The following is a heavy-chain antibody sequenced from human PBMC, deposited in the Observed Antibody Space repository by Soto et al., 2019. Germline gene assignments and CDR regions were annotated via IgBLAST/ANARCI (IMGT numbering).Heavy chain of an antibody. CDR3: ARKLGLYDFWRGYYSGWCDT. CDR1: GGSISSSSYY. CDR2: IYCSGST. J-gene: IGHJ5*02. Sequence: QLQLQESGPGLVKPSETLSLTCTVSGGSISSSSYYWGWIRQPPGKGLEWIGSIYCSGSTYYNPSLKSRVTISVDTSKNQFSLKRSSGTAADTAVYYCARKLGLYDFWRGYYSGWCDTWGQGTLVTVSS. D-gene: IGHD3-3*01. V-gene: IGHV4-39*01.